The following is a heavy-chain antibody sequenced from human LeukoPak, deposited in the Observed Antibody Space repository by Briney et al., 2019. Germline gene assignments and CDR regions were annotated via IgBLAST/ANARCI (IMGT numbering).Heavy chain of an antibody. CDR1: GLSFSDSY. Sequence: PGGSLRLSCVVSGLSFSDSYMTWIRQAPGKGLEWVAVISYDGSNKYYADSVKGRFTISRDNSKNTLYLQMNSLRAEDTAVYYCARDLYYYDSSGYFDYWGQGTLVTVSS. D-gene: IGHD3-22*01. J-gene: IGHJ4*02. CDR3: ARDLYYYDSSGYFDY. V-gene: IGHV3-30*03. CDR2: ISYDGSNK.